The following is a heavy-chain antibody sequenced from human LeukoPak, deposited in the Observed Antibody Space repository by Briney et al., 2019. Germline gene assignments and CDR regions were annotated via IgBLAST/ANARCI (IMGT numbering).Heavy chain of an antibody. CDR1: GFTFSSYG. CDR2: IRYDGSNK. V-gene: IGHV3-30*02. D-gene: IGHD3-22*01. J-gene: IGHJ4*02. Sequence: GGSLRLSCAASGFTFSSYGMHWVRQAPGKGLEWVAFIRYDGSNKYYADSVKGRFTISRDNSKNTLYLQMNSLRAEDTAVYYCAKVRWHYYDSSGYFDYWGQGTLVTVSS. CDR3: AKVRWHYYDSSGYFDY.